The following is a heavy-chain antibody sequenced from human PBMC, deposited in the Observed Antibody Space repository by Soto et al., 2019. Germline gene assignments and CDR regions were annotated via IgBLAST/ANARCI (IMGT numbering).Heavy chain of an antibody. V-gene: IGHV6-1*01. CDR2: TYYRSRWYN. CDR1: WDSVSSNRAA. CDR3: AGTSSLQWYYMDV. D-gene: IGHD1-7*01. Sequence: SQTLSLPCVISWDSVSSNRAAWNWIRPSPSRGLEWLGRTYYRSRWYNDYAVSVRSRITVNADTSKNQFSLHLNSVTPDDPAVYYCAGTSSLQWYYMDVWDKGTTVTVSS. J-gene: IGHJ6*03.